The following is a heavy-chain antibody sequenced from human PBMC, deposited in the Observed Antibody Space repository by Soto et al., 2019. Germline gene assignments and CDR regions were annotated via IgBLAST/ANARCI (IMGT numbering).Heavy chain of an antibody. CDR2: INTDGTDT. Sequence: EAQLIESGGRIVRPGGTLRLSCAASGLNLRGYWMHWVRQAPGEGLICVSRINTDGTDTLYADSVKGRFTISRDNAKDTVYLAMTGLRADDTAIYYCVRARARGDDGGPGTLVTVSS. D-gene: IGHD3-16*01. CDR3: VRARARGDD. V-gene: IGHV3-74*03. J-gene: IGHJ4*02. CDR1: GLNLRGYW.